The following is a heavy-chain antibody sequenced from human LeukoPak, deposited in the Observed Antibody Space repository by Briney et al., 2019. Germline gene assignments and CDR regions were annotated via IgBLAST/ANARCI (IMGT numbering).Heavy chain of an antibody. CDR2: ISYDGSNK. V-gene: IGHV3-30-3*01. J-gene: IGHJ1*01. CDR3: ARGYSNQYNVQH. D-gene: IGHD4-11*01. CDR1: GFTFSSYA. Sequence: GGSLRLSCAASGFTFSSYAMHWVRQAPGKGLEWVAVISYDGSNKYYADSVKGRFTISRDNSKNTLYLQMNSLRAEDTAVYYCARGYSNQYNVQHWGQGTLVTVSS.